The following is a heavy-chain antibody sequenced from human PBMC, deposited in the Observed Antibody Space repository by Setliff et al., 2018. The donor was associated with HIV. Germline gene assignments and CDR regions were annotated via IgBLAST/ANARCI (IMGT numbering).Heavy chain of an antibody. D-gene: IGHD6-13*01. V-gene: IGHV4-31*03. CDR1: GGSISSGDHY. Sequence: SETLSLTCTVSGGSISSGDHYWSWIRQHPGKGLEWIGYIHYSGSTYYNPSLRSRVTISVDTSKNQFSLKLSSVTAADTAVYYCARTEQQLNPFDYWGQGTLVTVSS. CDR2: IHYSGST. J-gene: IGHJ4*02. CDR3: ARTEQQLNPFDY.